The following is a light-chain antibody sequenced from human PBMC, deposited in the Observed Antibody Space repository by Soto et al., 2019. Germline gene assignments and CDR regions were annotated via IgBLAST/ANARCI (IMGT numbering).Light chain of an antibody. CDR1: QSVSTN. Sequence: EIVMTQSPATLSVSPGERATLSCRASQSVSTNLAWYQQKPGQTPRVLIYGASTRATGIPARFSGSGSGTDFTLTISSLQSEDFAVYYCQQYNNWPPYTFGQGTKVEIK. J-gene: IGKJ2*01. V-gene: IGKV3-15*01. CDR3: QQYNNWPPYT. CDR2: GAS.